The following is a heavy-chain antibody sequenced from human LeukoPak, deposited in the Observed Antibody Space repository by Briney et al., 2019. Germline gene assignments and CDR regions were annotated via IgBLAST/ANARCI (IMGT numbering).Heavy chain of an antibody. D-gene: IGHD3-3*01. CDR3: ARDYDFGAYYMDV. CDR2: VSSSSSTI. V-gene: IGHV3-48*01. J-gene: IGHJ6*03. CDR1: GFTFSSYS. Sequence: PGGSLRLSCAASGFTFSSYSMNWVRQAPGKGLEWVSYVSSSSSTIYYADSVKGRFTISRDNAKNSLYLQMNSLRAEDTAVYYCARDYDFGAYYMDVWGKGTTVTVSS.